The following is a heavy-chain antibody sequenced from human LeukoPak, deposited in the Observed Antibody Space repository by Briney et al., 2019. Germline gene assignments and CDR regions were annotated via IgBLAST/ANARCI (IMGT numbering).Heavy chain of an antibody. D-gene: IGHD1-1*01. CDR1: GYTLTELS. Sequence: GASVKVSCKVSGYTLTELSMHWVRQAPGQGLEWMGWISAYNGNTNYAQKLQGRVTMTTDTSTSTAYMELRSLRSDDTAVYYCARWLEPKGEAYYYMDVWGKGTTVTVSS. J-gene: IGHJ6*03. V-gene: IGHV1-18*01. CDR2: ISAYNGNT. CDR3: ARWLEPKGEAYYYMDV.